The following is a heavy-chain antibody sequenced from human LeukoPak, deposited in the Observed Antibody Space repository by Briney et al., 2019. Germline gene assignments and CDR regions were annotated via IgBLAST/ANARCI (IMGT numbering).Heavy chain of an antibody. Sequence: GGSLRLSCAASGFSFSSFGMRWVRQAPGKGLEWVAFIRYDETNKFYADSVKGRFTISRDNSNNTLYLQMNSLRAEDSAVYHCAKSQRGYCSSTSCYGDYWGQGTLVTVSS. CDR2: IRYDETNK. V-gene: IGHV3-30*02. CDR1: GFSFSSFG. J-gene: IGHJ4*02. CDR3: AKSQRGYCSSTSCYGDY. D-gene: IGHD2-2*03.